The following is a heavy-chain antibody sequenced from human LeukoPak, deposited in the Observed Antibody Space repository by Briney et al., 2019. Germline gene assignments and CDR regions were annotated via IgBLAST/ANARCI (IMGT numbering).Heavy chain of an antibody. CDR1: GYTFSDCY. J-gene: IGHJ3*02. V-gene: IGHV3-53*01. D-gene: IGHD3-22*01. Sequence: GGSLRLSCAASGYTFSDCYMNWVRQAPGKGLEWVSVIYSGGSTYYADSVKGRFTISRDNSKNTLYLQMNSLRAEDTAVYYCAGTYYYDKGAFDIWGQGTMVTVSS. CDR3: AGTYYYDKGAFDI. CDR2: IYSGGST.